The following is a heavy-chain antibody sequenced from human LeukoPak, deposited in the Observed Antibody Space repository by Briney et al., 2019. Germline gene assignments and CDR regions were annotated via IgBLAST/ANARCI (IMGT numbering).Heavy chain of an antibody. CDR1: GYSFSDYY. V-gene: IGHV1-69-2*01. CDR3: VTEIFRGSGINERRCDY. CDR2: VDPADGET. Sequence: ATVKISCKASGYSFSDYYMHWMQQVPGGGLEWMGRVDPADGETIYAEKFHGRVTISADTPTDTAYMEMSSLRLEDTAVFYCVTEIFRGSGINERRCDYWGQGTLVTVSS. J-gene: IGHJ4*02. D-gene: IGHD3-10*01.